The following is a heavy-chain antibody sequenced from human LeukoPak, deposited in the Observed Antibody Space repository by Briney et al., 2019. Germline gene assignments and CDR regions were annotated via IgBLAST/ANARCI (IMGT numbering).Heavy chain of an antibody. CDR2: ISASGGRT. J-gene: IGHJ3*02. CDR3: AKAYRGDYYDSSGYGAFDI. CDR1: GLTFSRIA. D-gene: IGHD3-22*01. Sequence: PGGSLRLSCAAAGLTFSRIAMSWVRQAPGEGLEGVSTISASGGRTYYADSVRGPITVSRDNSKNTLYLQMNSLRPEDTAVYYCAKAYRGDYYDSSGYGAFDIWGQGTMVTVSS. V-gene: IGHV3-23*01.